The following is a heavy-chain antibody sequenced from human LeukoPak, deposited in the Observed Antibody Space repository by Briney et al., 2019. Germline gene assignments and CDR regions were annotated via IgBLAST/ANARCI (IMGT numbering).Heavy chain of an antibody. CDR3: ARPLTYYYDSTYAFDI. V-gene: IGHV4-31*03. CDR1: GGYISSGGYY. CDR2: IYYSGST. J-gene: IGHJ3*02. Sequence: SETLSLTCTVSGGYISSGGYYWSWIRQHPGKGLEWIGYIYYSGSTYYNPSLKSRVTISVDTSKNQFSLKLSSVTAADTAVYYCARPLTYYYDSTYAFDIWGQGTMVTVSS. D-gene: IGHD3-22*01.